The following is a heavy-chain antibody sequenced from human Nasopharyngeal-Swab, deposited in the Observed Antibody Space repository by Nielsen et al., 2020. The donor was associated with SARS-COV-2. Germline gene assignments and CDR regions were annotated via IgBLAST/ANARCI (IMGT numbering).Heavy chain of an antibody. Sequence: ASVKVSCKASGYTFTSYGISWVRQAPGQRLEWMGWINAGNGKTKSSQKFQGRVTITRDTSASTAYMELSSLRSEDTAVYYCARDGYNWGFDYWGQGTLVSVSS. J-gene: IGHJ4*02. D-gene: IGHD5-24*01. CDR3: ARDGYNWGFDY. CDR1: GYTFTSYG. V-gene: IGHV1-3*01. CDR2: INAGNGKT.